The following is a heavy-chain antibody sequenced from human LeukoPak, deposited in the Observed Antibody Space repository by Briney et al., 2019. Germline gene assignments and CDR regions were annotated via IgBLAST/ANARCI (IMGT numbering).Heavy chain of an antibody. CDR1: GFTFSSYG. D-gene: IGHD2-15*01. Sequence: GRSLRLSCAASGFTFSSYGMHWVRQAPGKGLEWVAVISYDGSNKYYADSVKGRFTISRDNSKNTLYLQMNGLRAEDTAVYYCAKGGKVVAVPDWFDPWGQGTLVTVSS. J-gene: IGHJ5*02. V-gene: IGHV3-30*18. CDR2: ISYDGSNK. CDR3: AKGGKVVAVPDWFDP.